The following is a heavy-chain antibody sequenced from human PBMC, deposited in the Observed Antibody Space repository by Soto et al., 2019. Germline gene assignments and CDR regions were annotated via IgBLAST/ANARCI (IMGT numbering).Heavy chain of an antibody. CDR1: GFTFDDYT. CDR2: ISWDGGST. Sequence: PGVSLRLSYAASGFTFDDYTIHRARQAPGKGLEWVSLISWDGGSTYYADSVKGRFTISRDNSKNSLYLQMNSLRTEDTALYYCAKDKVRVAATLFEFDPWGQGT. CDR3: AKDKVRVAATLFEFDP. V-gene: IGHV3-43*01. D-gene: IGHD2-15*01. J-gene: IGHJ5*02.